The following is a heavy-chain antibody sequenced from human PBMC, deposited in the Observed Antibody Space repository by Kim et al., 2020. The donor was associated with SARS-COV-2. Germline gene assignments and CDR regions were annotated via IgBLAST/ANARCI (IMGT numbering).Heavy chain of an antibody. J-gene: IGHJ2*01. CDR1: SGSISSSNYY. CDR2: ISYSGST. CDR3: ARDRKAGGYSYGYWYFDL. V-gene: IGHV4-39*07. D-gene: IGHD5-18*01. Sequence: SETLSLTCTVSSGSISSSNYYWGWIRQPPGKGLEWIGSISYSGSTYYNPSLKSRVTISVDTSKNQFSLKLNSVTAADTAVYYCARDRKAGGYSYGYWYFDLWGRGTLVTVSS.